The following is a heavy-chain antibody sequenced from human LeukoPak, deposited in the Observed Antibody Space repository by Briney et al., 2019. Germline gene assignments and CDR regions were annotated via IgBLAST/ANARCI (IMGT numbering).Heavy chain of an antibody. D-gene: IGHD7-27*01. J-gene: IGHJ6*02. CDR2: IRSKAYGGTT. CDR3: TRWGYGMDV. V-gene: IGHV3-49*02. Sequence: WVVFIRSKAYGGTTEYAASVKGRFTISRDDSKSIAYLQMNSLKTEDTAVYYCTRWGYGMDVWGQGTTVTVSS.